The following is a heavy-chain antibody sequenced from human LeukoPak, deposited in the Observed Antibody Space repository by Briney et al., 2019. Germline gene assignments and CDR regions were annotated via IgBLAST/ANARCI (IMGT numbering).Heavy chain of an antibody. Sequence: SQTLSLTCAIAGDSVSDKNPAWNWIRQSPSRGLEWLGRTYYRSKWYFDYAVSVEGRITIKPDTSKNQFSLQLNSVTPEDTAVYYCARSMSDGGFRLDYWGQGGLVTVSS. CDR3: ARSMSDGGFRLDY. V-gene: IGHV6-1*01. D-gene: IGHD2-21*02. J-gene: IGHJ4*02. CDR2: TYYRSKWYF. CDR1: GDSVSDKNPA.